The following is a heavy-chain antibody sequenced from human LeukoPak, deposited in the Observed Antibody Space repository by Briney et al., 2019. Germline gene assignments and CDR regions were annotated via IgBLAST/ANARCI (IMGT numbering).Heavy chain of an antibody. V-gene: IGHV1-2*02. CDR2: INPNSGGT. J-gene: IGHJ3*02. D-gene: IGHD1-14*01. CDR3: ARQTESDAFDI. Sequence: ASVKVSCKASGYTFTGYYMHWVRQAPGQGREWMGWINPNSGGTNYAQKFQGRVTMTRDTSISTAYMELSRLRSDDTAVYYFARQTESDAFDIWGQGTMVTVSS. CDR1: GYTFTGYY.